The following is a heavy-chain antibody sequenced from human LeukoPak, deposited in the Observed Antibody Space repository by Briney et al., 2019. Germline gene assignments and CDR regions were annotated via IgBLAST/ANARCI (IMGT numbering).Heavy chain of an antibody. CDR1: GASIGSLY. V-gene: IGHV4-59*01. CDR3: ASESRQLGN. Sequence: SETLSLTCTVSGASIGSLYWSWIRQPPGRGLEWIGFISNSGSPTYNPSLNSRVTISQDTSKNQFSLKVNYVTAADTAVYHCASESRQLGNWGQGTLVTVSS. J-gene: IGHJ4*02. D-gene: IGHD7-27*01. CDR2: ISNSGSP.